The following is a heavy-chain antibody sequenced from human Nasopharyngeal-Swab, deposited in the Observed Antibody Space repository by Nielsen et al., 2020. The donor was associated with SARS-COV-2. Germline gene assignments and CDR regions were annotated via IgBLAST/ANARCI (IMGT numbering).Heavy chain of an antibody. CDR2: ISSSSSYT. CDR3: ARGSIRGIIISDLDY. CDR1: GFTFSDYY. J-gene: IGHJ4*02. Sequence: GESLKISCAASGFTFSDYYMSWIRQAPGKGLEWVSYISSSSSYTNYADPVKGRFTISRDNAKNSLYLQMNSLRADDTAVYYCARGSIRGIIISDLDYWGQGTLVTVSS. V-gene: IGHV3-11*05. D-gene: IGHD3-10*01.